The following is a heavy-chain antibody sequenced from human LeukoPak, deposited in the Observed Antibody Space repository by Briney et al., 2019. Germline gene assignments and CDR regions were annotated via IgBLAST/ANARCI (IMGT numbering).Heavy chain of an antibody. CDR2: ISSSSSYI. CDR3: ARDDSGYDLSSSGWYGGVSYYFDY. CDR1: GFTFSSYS. J-gene: IGHJ4*02. V-gene: IGHV3-21*01. Sequence: GGSLRLSCAASGFTFSSYSMNWVRQAPGKGLEWVSSISSSSSYIYYADSVEGRFTISRDNAKNSLYLQMNSLRAEDTAVYYCARDDSGYDLSSSGWYGGVSYYFDYWGQGTLVTVSS. D-gene: IGHD6-19*01.